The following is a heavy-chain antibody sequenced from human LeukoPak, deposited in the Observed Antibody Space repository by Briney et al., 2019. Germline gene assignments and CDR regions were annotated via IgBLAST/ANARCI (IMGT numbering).Heavy chain of an antibody. CDR3: VRQFAS. V-gene: IGHV3-48*01. Sequence: GGSLGLSCAASGFTFGDHIMNWVRQLPGKRLEWVAYVSGSGSTVYYADSVKGRYTVSRDNGKSSLYLQMNSLRVEDTALYYCVRQFASWGQGTLVTVSS. J-gene: IGHJ4*02. CDR1: GFTFGDHI. CDR2: VSGSGSTV.